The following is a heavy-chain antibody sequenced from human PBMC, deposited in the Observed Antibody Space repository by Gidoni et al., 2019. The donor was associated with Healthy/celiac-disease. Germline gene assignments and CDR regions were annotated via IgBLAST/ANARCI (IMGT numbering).Heavy chain of an antibody. CDR3: ASRIAAAGTRLP. D-gene: IGHD6-13*01. CDR1: GFTFSSYA. V-gene: IGHV3-23*01. Sequence: EVQLLESGGGLVQPGGSLRLSCAASGFTFSSYAMSWVRQAPGKGLEWVSAISGSGGSTYYADSVKGRFTISRDNSKNTLYLQMNSLRAEDTAVYYCASRIAAAGTRLPWGQGTLVTVSS. J-gene: IGHJ5*02. CDR2: ISGSGGST.